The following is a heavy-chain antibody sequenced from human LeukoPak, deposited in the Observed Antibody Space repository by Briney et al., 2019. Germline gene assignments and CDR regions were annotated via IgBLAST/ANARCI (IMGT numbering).Heavy chain of an antibody. CDR1: GGSFSGYY. J-gene: IGHJ3*02. Sequence: SETLSLTCAVYGGSFSGYYWSWIRQHPGKGLEWIGYIYYSGSTYYNPSLKSRVTISVDTSKNQFSLKLSSVTAADTAVYYCARGQDDAFDIWGQGTMVTVSS. CDR3: ARGQDDAFDI. CDR2: IYYSGST. V-gene: IGHV4-31*11.